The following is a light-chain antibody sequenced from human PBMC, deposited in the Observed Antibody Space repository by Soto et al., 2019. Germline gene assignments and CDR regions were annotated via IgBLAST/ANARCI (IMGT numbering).Light chain of an antibody. Sequence: DIQITQSPSTLSASVGDRVTITCRASQSISSWLAWYQQKPGKAPKLLIYDASSLESGVPSRFSGSGSGTEFTLTISSLQPDDFETYYCQQYNSYCTFGQGTKVDIK. V-gene: IGKV1-5*01. CDR3: QQYNSYCT. CDR1: QSISSW. J-gene: IGKJ1*01. CDR2: DAS.